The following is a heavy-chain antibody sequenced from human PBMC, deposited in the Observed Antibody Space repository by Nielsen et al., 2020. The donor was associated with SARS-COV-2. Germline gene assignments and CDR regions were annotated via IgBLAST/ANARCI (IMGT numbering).Heavy chain of an antibody. CDR2: FDPGDAET. CDR1: GYTLSEVS. V-gene: IGHV1-24*01. D-gene: IGHD3-3*01. J-gene: IGHJ4*02. Sequence: ASVKVSCKVSGYTLSEVSIHWVRQAPGKGLEWMGGFDPGDAETVYAQKFQGRITMTEDTSADPAYMDLSSLRTEDTAVYYCATSLVAAIFGVLDYWGPGTLVTVSS. CDR3: ATSLVAAIFGVLDY.